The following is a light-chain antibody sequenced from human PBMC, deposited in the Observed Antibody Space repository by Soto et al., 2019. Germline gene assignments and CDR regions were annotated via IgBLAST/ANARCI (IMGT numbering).Light chain of an antibody. CDR2: DVS. Sequence: QSALTQPASVSGSPGQSITISCTGTSSDVGGYNYVSWYQQHPGKAPKFMIYDVSSRPSGVSNRFSGSKSGNTASLTISGFQAEDEDEYYCCSYTTSNTRQIVFGTGTKLTVL. V-gene: IGLV2-14*03. CDR1: SSDVGGYNY. J-gene: IGLJ1*01. CDR3: CSYTTSNTRQIV.